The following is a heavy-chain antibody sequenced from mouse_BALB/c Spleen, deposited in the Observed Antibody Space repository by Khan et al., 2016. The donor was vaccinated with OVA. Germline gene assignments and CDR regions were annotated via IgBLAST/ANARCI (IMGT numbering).Heavy chain of an antibody. CDR2: IWAGGST. CDR1: GFSLTSYA. Sequence: QVQLKESGPGLVAPSQSLSITCTVTGFSLTSYAIHWIRQPPGKGLEWLGVIWAGGSTNYNSALMSRLSISKDNSKSQVFLKMNSLQTHDTAMHYCARNREPDYFDYWGQGTTLTVSS. J-gene: IGHJ2*01. CDR3: ARNREPDYFDY. V-gene: IGHV2-9*02.